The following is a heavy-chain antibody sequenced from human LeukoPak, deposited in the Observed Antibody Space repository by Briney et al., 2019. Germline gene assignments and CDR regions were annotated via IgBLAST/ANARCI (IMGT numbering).Heavy chain of an antibody. CDR2: ITQDGSEK. V-gene: IGHV3-7*01. CDR3: ARDWRQDNAFDL. Sequence: GGSLRLFCAASEFTFSSHQMSWVHQAPGKGLEWVAKITQDGSEKYYMDSVKGRFIISRDNGKNSLYLQMNSLRVEDTAVYYCARDWRQDNAFDLWGQGTMVTVSS. D-gene: IGHD2-15*01. CDR1: EFTFSSHQ. J-gene: IGHJ3*01.